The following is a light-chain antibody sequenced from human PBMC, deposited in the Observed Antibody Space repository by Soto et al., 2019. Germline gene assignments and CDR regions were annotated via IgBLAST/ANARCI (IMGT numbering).Light chain of an antibody. V-gene: IGKV1-5*03. Sequence: DIQMTQYPSTLSGSVGDRVTITCRASQTISSWLAWYQQKPGKAPKLLIYKASTLKSGVPSRFSGSGSGTDFTLTISSLQSEDFAVYYCQQYDNWPWTFGQGTNVDI. CDR2: KAS. CDR3: QQYDNWPWT. J-gene: IGKJ1*01. CDR1: QTISSW.